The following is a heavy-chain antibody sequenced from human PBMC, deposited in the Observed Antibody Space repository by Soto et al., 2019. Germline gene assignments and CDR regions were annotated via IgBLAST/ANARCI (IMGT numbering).Heavy chain of an antibody. V-gene: IGHV1-69*08. CDR1: GGTFSSYT. CDR2: VIPVLTTT. D-gene: IGHD2-21*02. J-gene: IGHJ6*02. CDR3: ARRRYCGYDCYHKHYYGMDV. Sequence: QVRLVQSGAEVKKSGSLVKVSCMASGGTFSSYTVNWLRQAPGRGLEWMGRVIPVLTTTDYAQKFRGRVTITADKSANAVYMELTSLSSEDTAIYYCARRRYCGYDCYHKHYYGMDVWGQGTTVTVAS.